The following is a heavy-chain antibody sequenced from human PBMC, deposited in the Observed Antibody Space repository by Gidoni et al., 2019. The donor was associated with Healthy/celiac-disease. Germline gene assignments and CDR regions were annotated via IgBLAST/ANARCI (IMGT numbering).Heavy chain of an antibody. CDR2: ISGSGGST. CDR3: AQSQEGWGYCSGGSCYPFDY. J-gene: IGHJ4*02. CDR1: GFTFSSYA. V-gene: IGHV3-23*01. Sequence: EVQLLESGGGLVQPGGSLRLSCAASGFTFSSYAMSWVRQAPGRGLEWVSAISGSGGSTYYADSVKGRFTISRDNSKNTLYLQMNSLRAEDTAVYYCAQSQEGWGYCSGGSCYPFDYWGQGTLVTVSS. D-gene: IGHD2-15*01.